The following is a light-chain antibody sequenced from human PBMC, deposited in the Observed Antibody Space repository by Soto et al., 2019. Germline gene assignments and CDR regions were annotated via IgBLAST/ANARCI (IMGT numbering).Light chain of an antibody. CDR2: GAS. V-gene: IGKV3-20*01. J-gene: IGKJ2*01. CDR3: QHVGGSPYN. Sequence: EIVLTQSPDTLSLAPGDTATLSCRASQSLSSSYLAWYQQRPGQAPRLLIYGASSRATGIPDRFRGSGSGTDFTLTISRLEPEDFAVYYCQHVGGSPYNFGQGTKLDIK. CDR1: QSLSSSY.